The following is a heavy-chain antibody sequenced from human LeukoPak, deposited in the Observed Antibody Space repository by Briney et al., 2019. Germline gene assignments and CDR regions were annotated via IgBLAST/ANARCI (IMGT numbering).Heavy chain of an antibody. D-gene: IGHD1-26*01. CDR2: IYTSGST. J-gene: IGHJ6*02. V-gene: IGHV4-61*02. Sequence: SETLSLTCTVSGGSISSGSYYWSWIRQPAGKGLEWIGRIYTSGSTNYNPSLKSRVTISVDTSKNQFSLKLSSMTAADTAVYYCARGLGGSYYYYYGMDVWGQGTTVTVSS. CDR1: GGSISSGSYY. CDR3: ARGLGGSYYYYYGMDV.